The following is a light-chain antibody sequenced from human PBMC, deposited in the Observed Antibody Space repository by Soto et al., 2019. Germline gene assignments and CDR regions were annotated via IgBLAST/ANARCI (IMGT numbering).Light chain of an antibody. Sequence: EIVLTQSPGTLSLSPGERATLACRASQRVSSTYLAWYQQKPGQAPRLLIYGASSRATGIPDRFSGSASGTDFPLTINRLEPEDVAIYYCQQYGGSRIFVQGTKLEIK. CDR2: GAS. V-gene: IGKV3-20*01. J-gene: IGKJ2*01. CDR3: QQYGGSRI. CDR1: QRVSSTY.